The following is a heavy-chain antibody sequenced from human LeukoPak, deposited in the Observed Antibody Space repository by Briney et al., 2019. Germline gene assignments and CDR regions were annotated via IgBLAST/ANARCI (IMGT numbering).Heavy chain of an antibody. V-gene: IGHV3-23*01. CDR3: ASETMDQGSMDV. J-gene: IGHJ6*04. CDR2: ISGSGGST. Sequence: AGGSLRLSCAASGFTFSSYAMSWVRQAPGKGLEWVSAISGSGGSTYYADSVKGRFTISRDNSKNTLYLQMNSLRAEDTAVYYCASETMDQGSMDVWGEGATVTVCS. D-gene: IGHD3-10*01. CDR1: GFTFSSYA.